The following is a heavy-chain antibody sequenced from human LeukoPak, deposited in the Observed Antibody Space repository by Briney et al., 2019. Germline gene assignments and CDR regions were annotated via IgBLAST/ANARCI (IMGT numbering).Heavy chain of an antibody. CDR1: GFTFDDYR. Sequence: PGGSLRLSCTASGFTFDDYRMSWVRQAPGKGLEWVSGINWNGGSRGYADSVKGRFTISRDNAKNYLYLQMNSLRAEDTALYYCARDKGVGCYYDSNGYSDLYEYWGQGTLVTVSS. D-gene: IGHD3-22*01. CDR3: ARDKGVGCYYDSNGYSDLYEY. CDR2: INWNGGSR. V-gene: IGHV3-20*04. J-gene: IGHJ4*02.